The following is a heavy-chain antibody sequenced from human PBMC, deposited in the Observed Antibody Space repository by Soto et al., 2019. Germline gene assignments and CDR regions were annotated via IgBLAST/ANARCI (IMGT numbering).Heavy chain of an antibody. J-gene: IGHJ3*02. CDR1: GGTFSTYS. Sequence: QVQLVQSGAEVKKPGSSVKVSCKDSGGTFSTYSMFWVRQAPGQGLEWMGRIIPMLGVRNYAQRFQDRVTIIADKSSATVHMELSSLSSEETALYYFTIGSWSGEVFDIWGQGTMVTVSS. D-gene: IGHD2-2*01. CDR3: TIGSWSGEVFDI. CDR2: IIPMLGVR. V-gene: IGHV1-69*02.